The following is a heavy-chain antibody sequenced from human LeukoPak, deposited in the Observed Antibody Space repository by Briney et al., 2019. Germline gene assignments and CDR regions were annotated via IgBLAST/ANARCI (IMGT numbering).Heavy chain of an antibody. CDR2: INPNSGGT. D-gene: IGHD6-19*01. J-gene: IGHJ5*02. Sequence: ASVKVSCKASGYTFTGYYMHWVRQAPGQGLEWMGWINPNSGGTNYAQKFQGRVTITADKSTSTAYMELSSLRSEDTAVYYCASENSSGQGGGANWFDPWGQGTLVTVSS. V-gene: IGHV1-2*02. CDR3: ASENSSGQGGGANWFDP. CDR1: GYTFTGYY.